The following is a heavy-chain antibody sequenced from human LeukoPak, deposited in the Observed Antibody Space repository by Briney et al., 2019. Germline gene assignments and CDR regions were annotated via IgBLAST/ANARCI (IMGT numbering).Heavy chain of an antibody. V-gene: IGHV1-8*01. CDR3: ARGVAAGLDY. CDR1: GYRFTSYD. CDR2: VSPATGST. J-gene: IGHJ4*02. Sequence: ASVKVSCKASGYRFTSYDINWVRQATGQRPEWMGWVSPATGSTGYAQMFQGRVTMTRNISISTAYLELSSLKFEDTAVYYCARGVAAGLDYWGQGTLVTVSS. D-gene: IGHD2-15*01.